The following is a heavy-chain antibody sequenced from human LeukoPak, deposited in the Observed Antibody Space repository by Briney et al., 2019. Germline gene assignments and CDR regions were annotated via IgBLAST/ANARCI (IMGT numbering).Heavy chain of an antibody. CDR3: ARRGGIIRGVASYYYMDV. Sequence: SETLSLTCTVSGGSISNYYWGWIRQPPGEGLEWIGSIYYSGSTYYNPSLKSRVTISVDTSKNQFSLKLSSVTAADTAAYYCARRGGIIRGVASYYYMDVWGKGTTVTISS. V-gene: IGHV4-39*01. CDR2: IYYSGST. J-gene: IGHJ6*03. D-gene: IGHD3-10*01. CDR1: GGSISNYY.